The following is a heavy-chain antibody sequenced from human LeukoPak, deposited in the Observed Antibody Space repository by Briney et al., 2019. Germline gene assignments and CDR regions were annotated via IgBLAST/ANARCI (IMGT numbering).Heavy chain of an antibody. CDR1: GFTFSSYA. CDR3: ANGGISSAGLDY. CDR2: ITTAGGRT. J-gene: IGHJ4*02. D-gene: IGHD6-13*01. V-gene: IGHV3-23*01. Sequence: GGSLRLSFAAPGFTFSSYAMSWFRQAPGKGLEWVSSITTAGGRTYYADSVKGRFTISTDNSKNTLYLQMDNLRVEDTAVYYCANGGISSAGLDYWGQGTLITVSS.